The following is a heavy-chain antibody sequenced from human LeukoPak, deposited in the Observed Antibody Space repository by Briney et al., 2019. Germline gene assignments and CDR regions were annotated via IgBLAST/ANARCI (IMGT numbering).Heavy chain of an antibody. J-gene: IGHJ5*02. CDR2: IYYSGST. V-gene: IGHV4-59*08. Sequence: SETLSLTCTVSGGSISSYYWSWIRQPPGKGLEWIGYIYYSGSTNYNPSLKSQVTISVDTSKNQFSLKLSSVTAADTAVYYCARLPSIAAAGTDPWGQGTLVTVSS. D-gene: IGHD6-13*01. CDR3: ARLPSIAAAGTDP. CDR1: GGSISSYY.